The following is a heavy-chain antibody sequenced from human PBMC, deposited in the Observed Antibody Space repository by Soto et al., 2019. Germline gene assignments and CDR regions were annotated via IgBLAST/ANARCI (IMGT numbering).Heavy chain of an antibody. CDR3: ARRALTAETDYMDY. V-gene: IGHV3-74*01. CDR2: INSDGSST. CDR1: GFTFGSYW. Sequence: PGGSLRLSCAASGFTFGSYWMHWVRQAPGKGLVWVSRINSDGSSTSYADSVKGRFTISRDNAKNTLHLQMNSLRAEDTAVYYCARRALTAETDYMDYWGQGTLVTVSS. D-gene: IGHD5-18*01. J-gene: IGHJ4*02.